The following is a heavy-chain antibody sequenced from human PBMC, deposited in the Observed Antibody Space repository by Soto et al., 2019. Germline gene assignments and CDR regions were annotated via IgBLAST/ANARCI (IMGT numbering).Heavy chain of an antibody. CDR1: GDSVSDSSVS. CDR3: ARGSRDTALVLPRFDF. D-gene: IGHD5-18*01. J-gene: IGHJ4*02. V-gene: IGHV6-1*01. Sequence: SQTLSLTCAISGDSVSDSSVSWNWIRQSPSRGLEWLGRTNFGGKWSYAYAESVRSRISINADTSKNQFSLHLDSVTAADTAVYFCARGSRDTALVLPRFDFWGQGTLVTVSS. CDR2: TNFGGKWSY.